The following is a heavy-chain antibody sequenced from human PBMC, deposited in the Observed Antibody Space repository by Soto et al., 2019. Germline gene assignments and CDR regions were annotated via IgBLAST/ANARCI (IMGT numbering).Heavy chain of an antibody. CDR2: INPNSGGT. Sequence: ASVKVSCKASGYTFTGYYMHWVRQAPGQGLEWMGWINPNSGGTNYAQKFQGRVTMTRDNSKNTLYLQMNSLRAEDTAVYYCARARAKCGGDCPEYFQHWGQGTLVTVSS. D-gene: IGHD2-21*02. CDR3: ARARAKCGGDCPEYFQH. V-gene: IGHV1-2*02. J-gene: IGHJ1*01. CDR1: GYTFTGYY.